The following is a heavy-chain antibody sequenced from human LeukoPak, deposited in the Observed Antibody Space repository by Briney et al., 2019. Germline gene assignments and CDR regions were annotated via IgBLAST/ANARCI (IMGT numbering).Heavy chain of an antibody. CDR2: INPNSGGT. V-gene: IGHV1-2*02. D-gene: IGHD6-13*01. CDR1: GYTFTGYY. J-gene: IGHJ4*02. Sequence: ASVKVSCKASGYTFTGYYMHWVRQAPGQGLEWMGWINPNSGGTNYAQKFQGRVTMTRDTSISTAYMELSRLRSDDTAVYYCARGVYIAAAQYGYWGQGTLVTVSS. CDR3: ARGVYIAAAQYGY.